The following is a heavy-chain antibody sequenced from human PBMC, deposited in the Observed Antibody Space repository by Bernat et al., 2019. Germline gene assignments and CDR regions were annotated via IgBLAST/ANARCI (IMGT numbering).Heavy chain of an antibody. CDR2: ISSSSSYI. CDR1: GFIFSSYS. Sequence: EVRLVESGGGLVKPGGSLRLSCAASGFIFSSYSMNWVRQAPGKGLEWVSSISSSSSYIYYADSMKGRFTISRDNAKNSLYLQMNSLRAEDTAVYYCARALGVGVTRIGDVFDIWGQGTMVTVSS. J-gene: IGHJ3*02. V-gene: IGHV3-21*01. D-gene: IGHD1-26*01. CDR3: ARALGVGVTRIGDVFDI.